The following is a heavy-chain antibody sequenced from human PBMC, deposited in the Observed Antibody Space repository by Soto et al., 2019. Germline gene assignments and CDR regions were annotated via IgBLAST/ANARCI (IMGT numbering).Heavy chain of an antibody. J-gene: IGHJ5*02. CDR3: ARDTKGIAVAPYH. CDR1: GFTFSSYV. Sequence: QVQLVESGGGVVQPGRSLRLSCAASGFTFSSYVMHWVRQAPGKGLEWVAVISYDGSNKYYADSVKGRFTISRDNSKNTLYLQMNSLRAEDTAVYYCARDTKGIAVAPYHWGQGTLVTVSS. D-gene: IGHD6-19*01. CDR2: ISYDGSNK. V-gene: IGHV3-30-3*01.